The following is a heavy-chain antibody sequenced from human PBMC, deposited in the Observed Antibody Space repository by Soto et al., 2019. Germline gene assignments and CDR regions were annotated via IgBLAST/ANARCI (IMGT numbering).Heavy chain of an antibody. D-gene: IGHD6-6*01. CDR2: ISSSSIYI. J-gene: IGHJ4*02. CDR1: GFTFSSYN. V-gene: IGHV3-21*01. CDR3: ARSTFSSSSTIDS. Sequence: GGSLRLSCAASGFTFSSYNMNWVRQAPGKGLEWVSSISSSSIYIYYADSVKGRFTVSRDNAKNSLYLQMNSLRAEDTAVYYCARSTFSSSSTIDSWGQGTLVTVSS.